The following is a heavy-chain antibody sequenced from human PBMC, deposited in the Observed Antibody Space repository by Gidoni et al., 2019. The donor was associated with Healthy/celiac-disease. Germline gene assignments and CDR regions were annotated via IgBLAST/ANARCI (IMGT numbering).Heavy chain of an antibody. Sequence: QVQLVQSGAEVKKPGSSVKVSCKASGGTFSSYAISWVRQAPGQGLEWMGGIIPIFGTANYAQKFQGRVTITADESTSTAYMELSSLRSEDTAVYYCARADIVVVPADTYYYYYYMDVWGKGTTVTVSS. CDR3: ARADIVVVPADTYYYYYYMDV. CDR2: IIPIFGTA. CDR1: GGTFSSYA. V-gene: IGHV1-69*01. J-gene: IGHJ6*03. D-gene: IGHD2-2*01.